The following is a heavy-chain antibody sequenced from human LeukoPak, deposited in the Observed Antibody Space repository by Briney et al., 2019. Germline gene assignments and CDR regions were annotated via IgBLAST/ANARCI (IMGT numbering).Heavy chain of an antibody. CDR3: ARFSCSSHFDY. Sequence: GASVKVSCMASGYTFTNYHMHWVRQTPGQRLEWMGIINPRDGSTPYAQKFQGRVTMTRDTSTHTHYMQVNRQTYDDTAVYEFARFSCSSHFDYWGQGTLVTVSS. D-gene: IGHD6-6*01. V-gene: IGHV1-46*03. J-gene: IGHJ4*02. CDR2: INPRDGST. CDR1: GYTFTNYH.